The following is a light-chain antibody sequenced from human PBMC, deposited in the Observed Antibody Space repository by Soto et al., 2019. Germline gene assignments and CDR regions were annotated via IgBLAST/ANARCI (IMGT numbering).Light chain of an antibody. V-gene: IGLV2-14*01. Sequence: QSALTQPASVSGSPGQSITISCTGTSSDVGSYDYVSWYQQHPGKAPKLIIYGVSNRPSGVSNRFSGSKSGNTASLTISGLQADDEADYYCTSYTSSSTLRVFGGGTQLTVL. CDR3: TSYTSSSTLRV. CDR1: SSDVGSYDY. CDR2: GVS. J-gene: IGLJ3*02.